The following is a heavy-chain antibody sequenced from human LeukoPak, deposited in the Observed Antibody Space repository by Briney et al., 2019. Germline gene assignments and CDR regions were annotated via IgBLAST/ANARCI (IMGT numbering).Heavy chain of an antibody. CDR3: ARPITGTSAFDI. CDR1: GGSISSSSYY. J-gene: IGHJ3*02. V-gene: IGHV4-39*01. CDR2: IYYSGST. Sequence: SETLSLTCTVSGGSISSSSYYWGWIRQPPGKGLEWIGSIYYSGSTYYNPSLKSRVTISVDTSKNQFSLKLSSVTAADTAVYYCARPITGTSAFDIWGQGTMVTVSS. D-gene: IGHD1-14*01.